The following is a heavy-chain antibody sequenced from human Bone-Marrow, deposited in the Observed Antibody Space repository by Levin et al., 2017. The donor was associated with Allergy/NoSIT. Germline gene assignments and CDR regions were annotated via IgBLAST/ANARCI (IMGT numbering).Heavy chain of an antibody. D-gene: IGHD3-22*01. CDR2: IASYGDER. CDR3: AASYYVDKSGFDY. J-gene: IGHJ4*02. V-gene: IGHV3-23*01. Sequence: GGSLRLSCATSGFTFRSYSMSWVRQAPGKGLEWVAGIASYGDERYYADSVKGRFTISRDVSESTLFLQMASLTAEDTALYYCAASYYVDKSGFDYWGQGTQVKVSS. CDR1: GFTFRSYS.